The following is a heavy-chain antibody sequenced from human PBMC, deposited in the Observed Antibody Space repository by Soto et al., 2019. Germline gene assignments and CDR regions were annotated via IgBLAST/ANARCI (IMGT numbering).Heavy chain of an antibody. CDR2: ISGSGGST. J-gene: IGHJ4*02. D-gene: IGHD3-10*01. V-gene: IGHV3-23*01. CDR3: AKFPIYYGPSDYFDY. Sequence: GGSLRLSRAASGFTFSSYAMSWVRQAPGKGLEWVSAISGSGGSTYYADSVKGRFTISRDNSKNTLYLQMNSLRAEDTAVYYCAKFPIYYGPSDYFDYWGQGTLVTVSS. CDR1: GFTFSSYA.